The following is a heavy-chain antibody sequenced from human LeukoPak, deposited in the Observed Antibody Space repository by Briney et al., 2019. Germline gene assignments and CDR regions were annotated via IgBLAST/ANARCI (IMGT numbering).Heavy chain of an antibody. V-gene: IGHV3-9*01. CDR1: GFTFDDYA. Sequence: PGGSLRLSCAASGFTFDDYAMHWVQQAPGKGLEWVSGISWNSGSIGYADSVKGRFTISRDNAKNSLYLQMNSLRAEDTALYYCAKAEYSSLDYWGQGTLVTVSS. D-gene: IGHD6-13*01. CDR3: AKAEYSSLDY. CDR2: ISWNSGSI. J-gene: IGHJ4*02.